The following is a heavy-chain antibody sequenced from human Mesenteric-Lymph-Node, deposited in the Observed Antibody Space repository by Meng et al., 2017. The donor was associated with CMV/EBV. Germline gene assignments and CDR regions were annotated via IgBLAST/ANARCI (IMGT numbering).Heavy chain of an antibody. Sequence: GGSLRLSCAASGFPFSDYYLTWVRQAPGKGLEWVSYISGGVDVIYYADSVKGRFTISRDNAGNSLYLQMNSLRAEDTAVYYCARDHYYDSSGYPPEAFDIWGQGTMVTVSS. J-gene: IGHJ3*02. CDR1: GFPFSDYY. CDR2: ISGGVDVI. D-gene: IGHD3-22*01. V-gene: IGHV3-11*04. CDR3: ARDHYYDSSGYPPEAFDI.